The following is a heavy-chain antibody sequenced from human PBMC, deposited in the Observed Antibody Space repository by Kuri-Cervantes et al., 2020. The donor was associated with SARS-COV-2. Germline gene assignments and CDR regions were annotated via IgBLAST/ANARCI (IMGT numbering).Heavy chain of an antibody. CDR1: GFTFSSYG. CDR3: AREGDLTGLFDY. Sequence: GESLKISCAASGFTFSSYGMHWVRQAPGKGLEWVAFIRYDGSNKYYADSVKGRFTISRDNSKNTLYLQMNSLRAEDTAVYYCAREGDLTGLFDYWGQGTLVTVSS. CDR2: IRYDGSNK. V-gene: IGHV3-30*02. D-gene: IGHD3-16*01. J-gene: IGHJ4*02.